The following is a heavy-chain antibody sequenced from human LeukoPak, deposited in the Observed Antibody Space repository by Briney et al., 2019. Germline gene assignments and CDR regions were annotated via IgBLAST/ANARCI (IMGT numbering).Heavy chain of an antibody. CDR2: IYYSGST. CDR1: GGSISSSSYY. Sequence: SETLSLTCTVSGGSISSSSYYWGWIRQPPGKGLEWIGSIYYSGSTYYNPSLKSRVTISVDTSKNQFSLKLSSVTAADTAVYYCARGGQGITIPDWYFDLWGRGTLVTVSS. CDR3: ARGGQGITIPDWYFDL. D-gene: IGHD3-3*01. V-gene: IGHV4-39*07. J-gene: IGHJ2*01.